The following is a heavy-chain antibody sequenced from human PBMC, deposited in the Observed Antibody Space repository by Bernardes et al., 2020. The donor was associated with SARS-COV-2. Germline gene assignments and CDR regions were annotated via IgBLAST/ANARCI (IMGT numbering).Heavy chain of an antibody. CDR3: WGRDGSSFDF. J-gene: IGHJ4*02. CDR1: GFALRNYE. CDR2: INRSGSSI. D-gene: IGHD3-16*01. Sequence: GGSLRLSCAASGFALRNYEIHWVRQAPGKGLDWVSSINRSGSSIFYAYSVRGRFTLSRDNAKDTGVLQMNSLRVEDTAVYYCWGRDGSSFDFWGQGTLITVAS. V-gene: IGHV3-48*03.